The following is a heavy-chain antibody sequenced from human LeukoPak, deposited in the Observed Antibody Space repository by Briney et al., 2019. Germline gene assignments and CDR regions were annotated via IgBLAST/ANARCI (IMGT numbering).Heavy chain of an antibody. J-gene: IGHJ6*04. CDR2: IYYSGST. CDR1: GGSISSYQ. CDR3: ARGHDSDV. D-gene: IGHD3-3*01. V-gene: IGHV4-59*01. Sequence: PSETLSLTCTVSGGSISSYQWGWIRQPPGKGLEWIGYIYYSGSTNYNPSLKSRVTISVDTSKNQFSLKLSSVTAADTAVYYCARGHDSDVWGKGTTVTVSS.